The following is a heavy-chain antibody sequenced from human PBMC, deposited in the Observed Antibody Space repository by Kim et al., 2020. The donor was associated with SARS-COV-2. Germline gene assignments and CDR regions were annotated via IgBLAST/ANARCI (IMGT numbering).Heavy chain of an antibody. J-gene: IGHJ4*02. D-gene: IGHD6-13*01. V-gene: IGHV4-59*01. Sequence: NPSLRSRVTRSVDTSKNQFSLKLSSVTAADTAVYYCASSKPYSSSSKFDYWGQGTLVTVSS. CDR3: ASSKPYSSSSKFDY.